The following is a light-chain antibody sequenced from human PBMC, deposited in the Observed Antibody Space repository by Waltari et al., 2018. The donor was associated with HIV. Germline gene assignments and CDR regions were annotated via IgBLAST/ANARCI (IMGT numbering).Light chain of an antibody. CDR1: SSNIGTDN. V-gene: IGLV1-47*01. J-gene: IGLJ1*01. Sequence: QSVLTQPPSASGTPGQTVTISCSGRSSNIGTDNVSWYQQLPGMTPKLLIYKNYQRPSGVPDRFAGSKSGTSASLAISGLRSEDEADYYCVGWDGSLSGYVFGAGTTVTVL. CDR3: VGWDGSLSGYV. CDR2: KNY.